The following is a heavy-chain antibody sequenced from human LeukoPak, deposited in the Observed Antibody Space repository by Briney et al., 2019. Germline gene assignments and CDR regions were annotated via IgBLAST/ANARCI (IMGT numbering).Heavy chain of an antibody. CDR1: GFTFSSYG. J-gene: IGHJ4*02. V-gene: IGHV3-30*18. CDR2: ISYDGSNK. Sequence: GGSLRLSCAASGFTFSSYGMHWVRQAPGKGLEWVAVISYDGSNKYYADSVKGRFTISRDNSKNTLYLQMNSLRAEDTALYYCAKDFDSSGWYGIGYWGQGTLVTVSS. D-gene: IGHD6-19*01. CDR3: AKDFDSSGWYGIGY.